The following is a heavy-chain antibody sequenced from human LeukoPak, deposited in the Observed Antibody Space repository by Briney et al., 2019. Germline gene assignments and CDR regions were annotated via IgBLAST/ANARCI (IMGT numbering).Heavy chain of an antibody. V-gene: IGHV3-23*01. CDR3: ARVGGSYYLALHY. J-gene: IGHJ4*02. CDR1: GFTFSSYA. Sequence: GGSLRLSCAASGFTFSSYAMSWVRQAPGKGLEWVSAISGSGGSTYYADSVKGRFTISRDNAKNSLYLQMNSLRAEDTAVYYCARVGGSYYLALHYWGQGTLVTVSS. CDR2: ISGSGGST. D-gene: IGHD1-26*01.